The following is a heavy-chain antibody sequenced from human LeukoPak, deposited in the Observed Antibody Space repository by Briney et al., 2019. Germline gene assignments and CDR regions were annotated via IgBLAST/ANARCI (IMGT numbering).Heavy chain of an antibody. J-gene: IGHJ4*02. CDR3: ARDLLASKYFDY. CDR1: GASISSNNYY. V-gene: IGHV4-39*07. Sequence: PSETLSLTCTVSGASISSNNYYWGWIRQPPGTGLEWIGSIFYSGTTYYHPSLKSRVTISVDTSKNQFSLKLSSVTAADTAVYYCARDLLASKYFDYWGQGTLVTVSS. CDR2: IFYSGTT.